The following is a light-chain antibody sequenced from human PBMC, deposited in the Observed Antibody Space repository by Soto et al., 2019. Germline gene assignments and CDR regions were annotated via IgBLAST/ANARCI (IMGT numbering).Light chain of an antibody. V-gene: IGLV9-49*01. CDR1: SGYSNYK. CDR3: GADHGSGSTGV. CDR2: VGTGGIVG. Sequence: QLVLTQPPSASASLGASVTLTCTLSSGYSNYKVDWYQQRPGKGPRFVMRVGTGGIVGSKGDGIPDRFSVLGSGLNRYLTIRNIQEEDESDYHCGADHGSGSTGVFGGGTQLTVL. J-gene: IGLJ3*02.